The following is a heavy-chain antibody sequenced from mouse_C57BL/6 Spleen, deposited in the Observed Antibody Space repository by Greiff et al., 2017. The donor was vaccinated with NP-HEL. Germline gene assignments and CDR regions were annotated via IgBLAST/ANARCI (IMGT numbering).Heavy chain of an antibody. CDR1: GYTFTSYW. CDR2: IDPSDSYT. D-gene: IGHD2-10*02. J-gene: IGHJ4*01. CDR3: GYGNDAAMDY. Sequence: VQLQQPGAELVKPGASVKLSCKASGYTFTSYWMQWVKQRTGQGLEWIGEIDPSDSYTNYNQKFKGKATLTVDTSSSTAYMQLSSLTSEDSAVYYCGYGNDAAMDYWGQGTSVTVSS. V-gene: IGHV1-50*01.